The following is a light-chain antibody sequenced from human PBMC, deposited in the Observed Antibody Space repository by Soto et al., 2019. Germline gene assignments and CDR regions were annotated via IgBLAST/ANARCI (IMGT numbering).Light chain of an antibody. CDR1: QSISSW. V-gene: IGKV1-5*03. Sequence: DIQMTQSPSTLSASVGDRVTITCRASQSISSWLAWYQQKPGKAPKLLIYKASSLESGVPSRFSGSGSGTEFTLTISSLQPDDFATYYCQQANSFPYTFGQGTKVDMK. J-gene: IGKJ2*01. CDR2: KAS. CDR3: QQANSFPYT.